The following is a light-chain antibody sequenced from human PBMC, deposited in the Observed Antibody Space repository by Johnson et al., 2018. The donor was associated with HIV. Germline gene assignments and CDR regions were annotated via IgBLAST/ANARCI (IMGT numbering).Light chain of an antibody. CDR1: SSNIGNNY. CDR3: ATWDSSLSAYV. CDR2: ENN. V-gene: IGLV1-51*02. Sequence: QSVLTQPPSVSAAPGQKVTISCSGSSSNIGNNYVSCYQQLPGTAPKLLIYENNKRPSGIPDRFSGSKSGTSATLAITGLQTGDEADYYCATWDSSLSAYVFGTGTKVTVL. J-gene: IGLJ1*01.